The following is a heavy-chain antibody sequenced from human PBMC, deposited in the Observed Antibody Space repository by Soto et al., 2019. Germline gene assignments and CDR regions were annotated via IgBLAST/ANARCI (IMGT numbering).Heavy chain of an antibody. J-gene: IGHJ4*02. D-gene: IGHD3-10*01. CDR2: IYASGAT. V-gene: IGHV4-59*01. CDR1: GGSISTYY. Sequence: SETLSLTCTVSGGSISTYYWSWIRQPPGGTLEWIGYIYASGATTYNPSLESRVTMSVDMPNNEFSLELTSLTAADTAVYYCARYHSFDGSIYHYYFDFCGQGTLVTVSS. CDR3: ARYHSFDGSIYHYYFDF.